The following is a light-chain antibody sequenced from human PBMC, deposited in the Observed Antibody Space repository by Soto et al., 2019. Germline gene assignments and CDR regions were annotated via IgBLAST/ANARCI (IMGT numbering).Light chain of an antibody. CDR3: QQTSTAPFT. J-gene: IGKJ3*01. V-gene: IGKV1-39*01. CDR1: QNINIY. Sequence: DIELTQSPSSLSASVGDRVTVTCRSSQNINIYLNWYQQKPGKAPKLPIFESSNLQSGVPSRFSGSGSRRDFTLTISSLQREDFATYFCQQTSTAPFTFGPGTKVDFK. CDR2: ESS.